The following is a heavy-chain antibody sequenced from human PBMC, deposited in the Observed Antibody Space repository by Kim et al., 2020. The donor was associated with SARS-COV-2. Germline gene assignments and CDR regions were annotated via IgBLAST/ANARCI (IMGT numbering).Heavy chain of an antibody. V-gene: IGHV3-49*03. CDR1: GFTVGDYA. CDR3: TRDGDIVVVPAASGMDV. D-gene: IGHD2-2*01. CDR2: IRSKAYGGTT. Sequence: GGSLRLSCTASGFTVGDYAMSWFRQAPGKGLEWVGFIRSKAYGGTTEYAASVKGRFTISRDDSKSIAYLQMNSLKTEDTAVYYCTRDGDIVVVPAASGMDVWGQGTTVTVSS. J-gene: IGHJ6*02.